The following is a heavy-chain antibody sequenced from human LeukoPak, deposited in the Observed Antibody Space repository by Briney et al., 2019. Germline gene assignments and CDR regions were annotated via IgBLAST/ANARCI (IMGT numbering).Heavy chain of an antibody. CDR3: ARAPDWGGVYPLDAFDI. J-gene: IGHJ3*02. V-gene: IGHV4-30-4*01. D-gene: IGHD3-16*01. Sequence: SETLSLTCTVSGGSISSGDYYWSWIRQPPGKGLEWIGYIYYSGSTYYNPSLKSRATISVDTSKNQFSLKLSSVTAADTAVYYCARAPDWGGVYPLDAFDIWGQGTMVTVSS. CDR1: GGSISSGDYY. CDR2: IYYSGST.